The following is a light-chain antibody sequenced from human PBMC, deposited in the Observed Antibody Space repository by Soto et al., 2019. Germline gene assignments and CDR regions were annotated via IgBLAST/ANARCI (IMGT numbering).Light chain of an antibody. CDR1: QSVSTW. J-gene: IGKJ3*01. CDR2: KAS. Sequence: DIQMTQSPSTLSASVGDRVTITCRASQSVSTWLAWYQQNPGKAPKLLIYKASSLQSGAPSRFSGSGSGTEFTLTISSLQPDDFATYYCHQYNSYPFTFGPGTKVDMK. CDR3: HQYNSYPFT. V-gene: IGKV1-5*03.